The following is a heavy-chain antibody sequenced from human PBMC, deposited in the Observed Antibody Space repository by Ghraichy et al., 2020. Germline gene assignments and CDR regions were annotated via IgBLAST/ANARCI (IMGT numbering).Heavy chain of an antibody. CDR1: GGAISSSAYS. CDR2: VYYDGRT. D-gene: IGHD4-23*01. CDR3: ARALNSVGFDY. J-gene: IGHJ4*02. V-gene: IGHV4-30-2*01. Sequence: SETLSLTCAVSGGAISSSAYSWTWVRQPPEKGLEWIAYVYYDGRTYYNPSLKSRVTISLDNSKNKFSLELTSVTAADPAVYYCARALNSVGFDYWGQGTLVTVSS.